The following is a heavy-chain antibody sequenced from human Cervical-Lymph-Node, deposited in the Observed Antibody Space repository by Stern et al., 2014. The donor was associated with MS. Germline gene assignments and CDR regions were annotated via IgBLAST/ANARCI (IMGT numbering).Heavy chain of an antibody. CDR2: INANSGAT. D-gene: IGHD2-2*01. CDR3: ARSDVVVVPASMVGGMDV. J-gene: IGHJ6*02. V-gene: IGHV1-2*02. CDR1: GYTFIAYY. Sequence: QVQLVQSGAEVKEPGVSVTVSCKASGYTFIAYYVHCVRQAPGQGLEWMGWINANSGATKYAQKFQGRATMTRDTSLDTVYMELTRLRSDDTAVYYCARSDVVVVPASMVGGMDVWGQGTTVTVSS.